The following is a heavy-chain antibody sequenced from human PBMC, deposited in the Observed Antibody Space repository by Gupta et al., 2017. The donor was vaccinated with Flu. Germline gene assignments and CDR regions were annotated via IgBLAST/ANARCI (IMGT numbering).Heavy chain of an antibody. CDR1: GGAFGSFG. J-gene: IGHJ6*03. Sequence: QVQLVQSGAEVKRPGSSVKVSCQASGGAFGSFGISWVRQAPGQGLEWMGGLIPIYGTPNYAQKFQGRVRITADESTRTAYMELISLRSEDTAVYYCVRDNHGRYTRLSDYFMDVWGKGTTVTVSS. CDR3: VRDNHGRYTRLSDYFMDV. CDR2: LIPIYGTP. D-gene: IGHD2/OR15-2a*01. V-gene: IGHV1-69*01.